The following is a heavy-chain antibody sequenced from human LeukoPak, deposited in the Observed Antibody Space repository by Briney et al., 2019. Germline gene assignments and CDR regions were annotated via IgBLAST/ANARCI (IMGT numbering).Heavy chain of an antibody. V-gene: IGHV4-61*01. D-gene: IGHD6-6*01. CDR2: IYYSGST. Sequence: PSETLSLTCTVSGGSVSSGSYYWSWIRQPPGKGLEWIGYIYYSGSTNYNPSLKSRVTISVDTSKNQFSLKLSSVTAADTAVYYCARAYSSSSDPFDYWGQGTLVTVSS. CDR3: ARAYSSSSDPFDY. J-gene: IGHJ4*02. CDR1: GGSVSSGSYY.